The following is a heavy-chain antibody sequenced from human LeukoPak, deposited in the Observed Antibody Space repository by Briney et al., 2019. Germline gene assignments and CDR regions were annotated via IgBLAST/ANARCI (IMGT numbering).Heavy chain of an antibody. CDR2: IYYSGST. J-gene: IGHJ4*02. D-gene: IGHD3-10*01. Sequence: PSETLSLTCTVSGGSISSSSYYWGWIRQPPGKGLEWIGSIYYSGSTYYNPSLKSRVTISVDTSKNQFSLKLSSVTAADTAVYYCARHGSGTYFVYWGQGTLVTVSS. V-gene: IGHV4-39*01. CDR3: ARHGSGTYFVY. CDR1: GGSISSSSYY.